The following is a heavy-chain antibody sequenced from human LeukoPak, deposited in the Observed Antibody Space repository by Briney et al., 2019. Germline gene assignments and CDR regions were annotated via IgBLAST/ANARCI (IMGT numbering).Heavy chain of an antibody. CDR2: IYHNGST. Sequence: SETLSLTCAVSGYSISSGYYWGWIRQPPGKGLEWIGSIYHNGSTYYNPSLKRRVTISVDTSKNQFSLKLSSVTAADTAVYYCARHDKYCSGGSCPRAAFDIWGQGTMVTVSS. CDR1: GYSISSGYY. D-gene: IGHD2-15*01. CDR3: ARHDKYCSGGSCPRAAFDI. J-gene: IGHJ3*02. V-gene: IGHV4-38-2*01.